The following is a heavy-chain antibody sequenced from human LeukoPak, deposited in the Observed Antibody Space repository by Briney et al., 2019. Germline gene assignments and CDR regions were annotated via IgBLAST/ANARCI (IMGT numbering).Heavy chain of an antibody. Sequence: SETLSLTCTVSGGSISNYHWGWIRQPPGKGLEWIGYIFYSGRTNDNPSLKSRVTISVDTSKNQFYLKLSSMTAADTAVYYCARLARADWYFDLWGRGTLVTVSS. V-gene: IGHV4-59*01. CDR3: ARLARADWYFDL. CDR2: IFYSGRT. CDR1: GGSISNYH. J-gene: IGHJ2*01.